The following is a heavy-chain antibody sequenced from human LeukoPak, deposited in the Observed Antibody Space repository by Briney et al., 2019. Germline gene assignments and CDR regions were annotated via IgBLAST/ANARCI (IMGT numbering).Heavy chain of an antibody. CDR2: IYPGDSDT. CDR3: ARPIQLELDAFDI. CDR1: GYSFTSYW. Sequence: GGSLKISCKGSGYSFTSYWIGWVRQMPGKGLEWMGIIYPGDSDTRYSPSFQGQVTISADKSISTAYLQWSSLKASDTAMYYCARPIQLELDAFDIWGQGTMVTVSS. J-gene: IGHJ3*02. V-gene: IGHV5-51*01. D-gene: IGHD1-1*01.